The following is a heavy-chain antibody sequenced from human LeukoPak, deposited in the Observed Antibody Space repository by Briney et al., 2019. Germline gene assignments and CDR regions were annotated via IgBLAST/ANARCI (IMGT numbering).Heavy chain of an antibody. CDR1: GFTFSSYA. CDR2: ISGSGGST. D-gene: IGHD3-10*01. V-gene: IGHV3-23*01. Sequence: GGSLRLSCAASGFTFSSYAMSWVRQAPGKGLEWVSAISGSGGSTYYADSVKGRFTISRDNSKNTLYLQMNSLRAEDTAVYYCAKGQIGRVRGVTGENWFDPWGQGTLVTVSS. CDR3: AKGQIGRVRGVTGENWFDP. J-gene: IGHJ5*02.